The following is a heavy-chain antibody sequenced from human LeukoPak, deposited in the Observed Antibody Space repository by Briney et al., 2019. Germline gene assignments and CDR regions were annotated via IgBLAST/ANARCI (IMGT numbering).Heavy chain of an antibody. V-gene: IGHV4-38-2*02. CDR1: GYSISSGYY. J-gene: IGHJ4*02. CDR2: IYHSGST. Sequence: SETLSLTCTVSGYSISSGYYWGWIRQPPGKGLEWIGSIYHSGSTYYNPSLKSRVTISVDTSKNQFSLKLSSVTAADTAVYYCARGSGFSSLFDYWGQGTLVTVST. D-gene: IGHD5-12*01. CDR3: ARGSGFSSLFDY.